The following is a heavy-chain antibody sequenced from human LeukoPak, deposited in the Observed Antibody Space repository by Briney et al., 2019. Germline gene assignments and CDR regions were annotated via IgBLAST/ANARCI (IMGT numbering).Heavy chain of an antibody. CDR1: GFTFGPYT. D-gene: IGHD1-26*01. CDR3: ARLPVGATYFDY. CDR2: ISSSSDTI. V-gene: IGHV3-48*04. J-gene: IGHJ4*02. Sequence: PGGPLRLSCAASGFTFGPYTMNWVRQAPGKGLEWVSYISSSSDTIYYADSVKGRFTISRDNAKNSLYLQMNSLRAEDTAVYYCARLPVGATYFDYWGQGALVTVSS.